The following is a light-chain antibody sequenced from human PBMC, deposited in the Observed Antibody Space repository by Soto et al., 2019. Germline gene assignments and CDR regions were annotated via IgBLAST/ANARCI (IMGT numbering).Light chain of an antibody. Sequence: QSVLTQPASVSGSPGHSISISCTGSSSDIGRYNLVSWYQHHPGKAPKLIIYEATKRPSGVSDRISGSKSGNTASLTISGLQAEDEADYYCSSYAGTSTFVLFGGGTKFTVL. CDR3: SSYAGTSTFVL. CDR2: EAT. V-gene: IGLV2-23*01. J-gene: IGLJ2*01. CDR1: SSDIGRYNL.